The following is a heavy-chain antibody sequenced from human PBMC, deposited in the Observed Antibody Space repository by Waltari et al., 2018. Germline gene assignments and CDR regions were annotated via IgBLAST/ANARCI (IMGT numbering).Heavy chain of an antibody. J-gene: IGHJ5*02. CDR3: ARWNVAAAGTGSWFDP. V-gene: IGHV4-59*01. CDR2: IYYSGST. D-gene: IGHD6-13*01. CDR1: GGSISSYY. Sequence: QVQLQESGPGLVKPSETLSLPCTVSGGSISSYYWRWFRQPPGKGLEWIGYIYYSGSTNYNPSLKSRVTISVDTSKNQFSLKLSSVTAADTAVYYCARWNVAAAGTGSWFDPWGQGTLVTVSS.